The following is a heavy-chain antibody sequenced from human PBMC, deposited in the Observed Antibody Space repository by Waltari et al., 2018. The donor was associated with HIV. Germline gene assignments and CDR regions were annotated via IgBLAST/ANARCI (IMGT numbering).Heavy chain of an antibody. J-gene: IGHJ6*02. Sequence: QVQLVQSGAEVKKPGASVKVSCKASGYTFTGYYMHWVRQAPGQGLEWMGWNNPNSGGTNDAQKFQGRVTMTRDTSISTAYMELSRLRSDDTAVYYCAREARGDSNYGSYYGMDVWGQGTTVTVSS. CDR3: AREARGDSNYGSYYGMDV. V-gene: IGHV1-2*02. CDR1: GYTFTGYY. D-gene: IGHD4-4*01. CDR2: NNPNSGGT.